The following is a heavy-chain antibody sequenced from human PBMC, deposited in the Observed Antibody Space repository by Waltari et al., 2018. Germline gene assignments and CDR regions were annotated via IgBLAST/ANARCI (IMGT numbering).Heavy chain of an antibody. D-gene: IGHD5-18*01. V-gene: IGHV4-59*01. CDR2: IYYSGST. CDR1: GGSISSYY. J-gene: IGHJ4*02. Sequence: QVQLQESGPGLEKPSETLSLTCTVSGGSISSYYWSWIRQPPGKGLEWIGYIYYSGSTNYNPSLKSRVTISVDTSKNQFSLKLSSVTAADTAVYYCASAETAMGFDYWGQGTLVTVSS. CDR3: ASAETAMGFDY.